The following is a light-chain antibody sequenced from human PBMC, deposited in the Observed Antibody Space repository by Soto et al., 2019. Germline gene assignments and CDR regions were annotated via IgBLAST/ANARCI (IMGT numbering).Light chain of an antibody. J-gene: IGKJ5*01. CDR2: GAS. Sequence: DIVLTQSPGTLSLSPGERATLSCMASESVSDNYLAWYQQKSGQAPRLLIYGASSRATGIPARFSGSGSGTDFTLTISSLEPEDFAVYYCRHRTNWLITFGQGTRLEIK. V-gene: IGKV3D-20*02. CDR3: RHRTNWLIT. CDR1: ESVSDNY.